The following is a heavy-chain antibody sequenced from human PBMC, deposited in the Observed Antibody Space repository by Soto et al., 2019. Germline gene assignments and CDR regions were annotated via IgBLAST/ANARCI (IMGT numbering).Heavy chain of an antibody. CDR3: ARSWGVAARRIDAFDI. J-gene: IGHJ3*02. Sequence: SVKVSCKASGGTFSSYAISWVRQAPGQGLEWMGGIIPIFGTANYAQKFQGRVTITADESTSTAYMELSSLRSEDTAVYYCARSWGVAARRIDAFDIWGQGTMVTVSS. D-gene: IGHD6-6*01. V-gene: IGHV1-69*13. CDR1: GGTFSSYA. CDR2: IIPIFGTA.